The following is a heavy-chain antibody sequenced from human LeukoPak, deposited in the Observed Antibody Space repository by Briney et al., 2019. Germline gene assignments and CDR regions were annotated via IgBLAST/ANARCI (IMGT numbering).Heavy chain of an antibody. CDR3: ARRAVAALSDAFDI. D-gene: IGHD6-19*01. CDR1: GYTFTSSW. V-gene: IGHV5-10-1*01. Sequence: GESLKISCKGSGYTFTSSWISWVRQMPGKGLEWMGRIDPSDSYTNYSPSFQGHVTISADKSISTAYLQWSSLKAPDTAMYYCARRAVAALSDAFDIWGQGTMVTVSS. J-gene: IGHJ3*02. CDR2: IDPSDSYT.